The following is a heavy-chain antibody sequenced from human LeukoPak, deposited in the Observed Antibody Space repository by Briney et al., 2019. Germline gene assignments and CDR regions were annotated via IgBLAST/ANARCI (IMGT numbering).Heavy chain of an antibody. CDR3: ARTYYYGSGSYYNVFFYGMDV. D-gene: IGHD3-10*01. CDR2: INPNSGGT. Sequence: GASVKVSCKASGYTFTGYYMHWVRQAPGQGLEWMGWINPNSGGTNYAQKFQGRVTMTRDTSISTAYMELSRLRPDDTAVYYCARTYYYGSGSYYNVFFYGMDVWGQGTTVTVSS. J-gene: IGHJ6*02. V-gene: IGHV1-2*02. CDR1: GYTFTGYY.